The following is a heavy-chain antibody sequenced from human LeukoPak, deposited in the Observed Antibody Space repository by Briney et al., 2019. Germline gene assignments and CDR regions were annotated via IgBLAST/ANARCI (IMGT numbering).Heavy chain of an antibody. D-gene: IGHD3-3*01. CDR1: RYTFTSYD. V-gene: IGHV1-8*03. CDR2: MNPNRGNT. CDR3: ARGTIWSGYYPPYYYYYMDV. Sequence: ASVTVSCTASRYTFTSYDINWVRQAAGQGREWMGWMNPNRGNTVYAQKFQGRVTITRNTSISTAYMELSSLRSEDTAVYYCARGTIWSGYYPPYYYYYMDVWGKGTTVTVSS. J-gene: IGHJ6*03.